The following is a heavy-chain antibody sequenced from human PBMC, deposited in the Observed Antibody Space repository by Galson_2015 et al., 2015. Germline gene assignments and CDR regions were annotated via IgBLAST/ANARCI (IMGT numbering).Heavy chain of an antibody. V-gene: IGHV1-18*04. Sequence: SVKVSCKASGYTFTSYGISWVRQAPGRGLEWMGWISADNGDTNYEQTVQGRVTMTRDTSTRTAYMEMRSLRSDDTAVYFCARNELLGSTLDSWGQGTLVIVSS. D-gene: IGHD2-21*01. CDR2: ISADNGDT. CDR3: ARNELLGSTLDS. CDR1: GYTFTSYG. J-gene: IGHJ4*02.